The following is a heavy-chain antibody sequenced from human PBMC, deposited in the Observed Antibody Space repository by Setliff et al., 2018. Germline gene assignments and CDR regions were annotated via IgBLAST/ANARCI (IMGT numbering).Heavy chain of an antibody. V-gene: IGHV4-4*09. J-gene: IGHJ4*02. Sequence: PSETLSLTCTVSGGSMTVYYWTWVRQSPGKGLEWIGYISSSGTPNYNPSLKSRVTILIDKSKNQFSLTLTSVTAADTAFYYCARARSLDFDFWGPGTLVTVSS. CDR2: ISSSGTP. CDR1: GGSMTVYY. CDR3: ARARSLDFDF.